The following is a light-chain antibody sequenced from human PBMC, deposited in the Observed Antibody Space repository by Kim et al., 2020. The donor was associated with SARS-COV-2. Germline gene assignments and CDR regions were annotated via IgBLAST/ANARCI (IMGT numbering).Light chain of an antibody. CDR1: QSVSSSY. CDR3: QQYGSSRYT. J-gene: IGKJ2*01. Sequence: SPGERATPSCRASQSVSSSYLAGYQQKPGQAPRLLIYAASSRATGIPDRFSGSGSGTDFTLIISRLEPEDFAVYYCQQYGSSRYTFGQGTKLEI. V-gene: IGKV3-20*01. CDR2: AAS.